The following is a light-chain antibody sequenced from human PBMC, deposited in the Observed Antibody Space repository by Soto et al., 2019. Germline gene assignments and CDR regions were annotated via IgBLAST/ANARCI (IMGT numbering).Light chain of an antibody. J-gene: IGKJ1*01. CDR1: QSISSS. CDR3: QQRRNWPRT. CDR2: NAA. Sequence: EIVLTQSPVTLSLSPGERATLSCRASQSISSSLAWYQQKPGQAPRLLIYNAANRATGIPARFSGSGSGTDFTLTISSLEPEDFAVYYCQQRRNWPRTFGQGTKVEIK. V-gene: IGKV3-11*01.